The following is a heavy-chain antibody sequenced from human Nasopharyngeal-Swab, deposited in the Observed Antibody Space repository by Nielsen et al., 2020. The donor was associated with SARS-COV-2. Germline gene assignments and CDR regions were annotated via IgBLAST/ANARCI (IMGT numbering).Heavy chain of an antibody. J-gene: IGHJ4*02. Sequence: GGSLRLSCAASGFTFSDYYMSWIRQAPGKGLEWVSYISSSGSTIYYADSVKGRFTISRDNAKNSLYLQMNRLRAEDTAVYYCAREDTDYYDSSGYFDYWGQGTLVTVSS. D-gene: IGHD3-22*01. CDR2: ISSSGSTI. CDR3: AREDTDYYDSSGYFDY. CDR1: GFTFSDYY. V-gene: IGHV3-11*01.